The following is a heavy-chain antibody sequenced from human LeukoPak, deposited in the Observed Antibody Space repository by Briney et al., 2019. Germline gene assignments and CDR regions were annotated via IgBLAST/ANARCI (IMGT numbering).Heavy chain of an antibody. Sequence: PGGSLRLSCAASGSTFSDYYMTWIRQAPGKGLEWVSYISGSGSTVYYADSVRGRFTISRDNAKNSLYLQMNSLRAEDTAVYYCARDNWELVQGCFDYWGQGTLVTVSS. D-gene: IGHD1-26*01. J-gene: IGHJ4*02. CDR3: ARDNWELVQGCFDY. CDR1: GSTFSDYY. CDR2: ISGSGSTV. V-gene: IGHV3-11*01.